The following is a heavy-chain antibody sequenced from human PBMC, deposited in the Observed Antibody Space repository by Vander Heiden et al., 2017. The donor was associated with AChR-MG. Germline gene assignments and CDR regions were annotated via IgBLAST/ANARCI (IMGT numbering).Heavy chain of an antibody. CDR1: GGSISSFY. Sequence: QVQLQESGPGLVKPSETLSLTCTVSGGSISSFYWSWIRQPPGKGLELVGYNQYSGSTNYNPSLKSRVTISVDTSKNQFSLKLSSVTAADTAVYYCARGKLVVAATGAFDIWGQGTMVTVSS. J-gene: IGHJ3*02. V-gene: IGHV4-59*01. CDR3: ARGKLVVAATGAFDI. D-gene: IGHD2-15*01. CDR2: NQYSGST.